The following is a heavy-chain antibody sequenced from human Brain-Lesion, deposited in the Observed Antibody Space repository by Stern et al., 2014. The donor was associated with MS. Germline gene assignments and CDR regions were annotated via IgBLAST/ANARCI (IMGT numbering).Heavy chain of an antibody. J-gene: IGHJ4*02. D-gene: IGHD1-26*01. CDR2: FDPEDGET. CDR1: GYTLTELS. CDR3: ATLSPGAGGNYYRHFDY. V-gene: IGHV1-24*01. Sequence: VQLEESGAEVKKPGASVKVSCKVSGYTLTELSMHWVRQAPRKGLEWMGGFDPEDGETIYAQKFQGRVTLTGDTSTDTLYLELSSLRSEDTAVYYCATLSPGAGGNYYRHFDYWGQGTLVTVSS.